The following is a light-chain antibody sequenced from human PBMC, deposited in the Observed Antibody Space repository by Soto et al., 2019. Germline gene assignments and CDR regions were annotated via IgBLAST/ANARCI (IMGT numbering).Light chain of an antibody. CDR3: SSYTSSSTSCV. CDR1: SSDVGGYNY. Sequence: QSVLAQPASVSGSPGQSITISCTGTSSDVGGYNYVSWYQQHPGKAPKVMIYEVSNRPSGVSNRFSGSKSGNTASLTISGLQAEDEADYYCSSYTSSSTSCVFGTGTKATVL. CDR2: EVS. J-gene: IGLJ1*01. V-gene: IGLV2-14*01.